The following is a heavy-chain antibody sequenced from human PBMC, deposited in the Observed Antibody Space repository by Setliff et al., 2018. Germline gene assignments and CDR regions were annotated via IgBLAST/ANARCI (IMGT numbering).Heavy chain of an antibody. CDR3: ARMSGFLYMDV. Sequence: SETLSLTCTVSGGSISSVTYYWSWLRQPAGKGLEWIGHIYTSWSTNYNPSLKGRATLSIDASKRQFSLKLTSVTAADTAVYYCARMSGFLYMDVWGKGTTVTVS. CDR2: IYTSWST. D-gene: IGHD3-3*01. CDR1: GGSISSVTYY. V-gene: IGHV4-61*09. J-gene: IGHJ6*03.